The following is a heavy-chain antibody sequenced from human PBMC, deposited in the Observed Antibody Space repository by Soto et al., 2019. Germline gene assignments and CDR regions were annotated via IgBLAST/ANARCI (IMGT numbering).Heavy chain of an antibody. D-gene: IGHD3-10*01. CDR1: GFTFSSYG. CDR3: AKDPGYGSGSYYTEDYYYGMDV. J-gene: IGHJ6*02. Sequence: GGSLRLSCAASGFTFSSYGMHWVRQAPGKGLEWVAVISYDGSNKYYADSVKGRFTISRDNSKNTLYLQMNSLRAEDTAVYYCAKDPGYGSGSYYTEDYYYGMDVWGQGTTVTVSS. CDR2: ISYDGSNK. V-gene: IGHV3-30*18.